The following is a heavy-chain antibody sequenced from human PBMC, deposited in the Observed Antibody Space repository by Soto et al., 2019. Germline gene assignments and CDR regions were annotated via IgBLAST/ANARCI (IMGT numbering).Heavy chain of an antibody. CDR1: GGSISSYY. CDR2: SYYSGST. CDR3: ARHRIVVVPAAMRAAAGIFDY. J-gene: IGHJ4*02. Sequence: QVQLQESGPGLVKPSETLSLTCTVSGGSISSYYWSWIRQPPGKGLEWIGYSYYSGSTNYNPSLKSRVTISVDTSKNQFSLKLSSVTAADTAVYYCARHRIVVVPAAMRAAAGIFDYWGQGTLVTVSS. D-gene: IGHD2-2*01. V-gene: IGHV4-59*08.